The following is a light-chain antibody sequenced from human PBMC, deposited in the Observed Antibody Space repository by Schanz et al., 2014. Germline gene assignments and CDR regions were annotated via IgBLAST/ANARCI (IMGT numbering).Light chain of an antibody. Sequence: QSALTQPRSVSGSPGQPVAISCTGTSSDVGGYNYVSWYQQYPGKAPKLMIYDVTKRPSGVPDRFSGSKSGNTASLTISGLQAEDEADYYCSSFTSARTVLFGGGTKLTVL. CDR3: SSFTSARTVL. J-gene: IGLJ2*01. CDR1: SSDVGGYNY. CDR2: DVT. V-gene: IGLV2-11*01.